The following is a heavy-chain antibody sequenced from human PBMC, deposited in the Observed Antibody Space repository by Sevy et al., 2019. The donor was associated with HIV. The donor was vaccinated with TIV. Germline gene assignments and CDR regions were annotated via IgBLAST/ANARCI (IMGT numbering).Heavy chain of an antibody. CDR2: IWYDEINK. CDR1: GFTVRSYG. V-gene: IGHV3-33*06. CDR3: AKVGGCNATSCSRYGRIGAYYMDV. D-gene: IGHD2-2*01. J-gene: IGHJ6*03. Sequence: GGSLRLSCAASGFTVRSYGMHWVRQAPGKGLEWLAVIWYDEINKYYADSVWGRFTISRDNSKNTLYLQMNSLRADVTAVYYCAKVGGCNATSCSRYGRIGAYYMDVWGKGTTVTVSS.